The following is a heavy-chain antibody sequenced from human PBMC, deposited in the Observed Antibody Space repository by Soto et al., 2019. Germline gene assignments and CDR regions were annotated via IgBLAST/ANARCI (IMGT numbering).Heavy chain of an antibody. D-gene: IGHD4-4*01. V-gene: IGHV4-30-4*08. Sequence: SETLSLTCAVSGGSISSSYYWSCIRQPPGKGREWIAYIFYSGGTYYNPSLKSRVTISVDTSKNQFSLKLSSVTAADTAVYYCARFFSNSGVGYPFDLWGQGTMVTVSS. CDR3: ARFFSNSGVGYPFDL. CDR1: GGSISSSYY. J-gene: IGHJ3*01. CDR2: IFYSGGT.